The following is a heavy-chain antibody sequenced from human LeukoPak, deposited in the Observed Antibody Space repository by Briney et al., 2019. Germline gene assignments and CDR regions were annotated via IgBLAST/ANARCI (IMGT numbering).Heavy chain of an antibody. CDR3: TRVPYGDYWSSDY. Sequence: PGGSLRLSCAASGFTFSNFAMHWVRQAPGKGLEWVAVVSYDGSNKYYADSVKGRFTISRDNAKNSLFLQMNSLRVEDTAIYYCTRVPYGDYWSSDYWGQGTLVTVSS. CDR2: VSYDGSNK. CDR1: GFTFSNFA. D-gene: IGHD4-17*01. J-gene: IGHJ4*02. V-gene: IGHV3-30-3*01.